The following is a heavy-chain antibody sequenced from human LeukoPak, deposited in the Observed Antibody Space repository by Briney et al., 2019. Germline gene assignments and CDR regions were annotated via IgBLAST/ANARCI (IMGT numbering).Heavy chain of an antibody. CDR3: ASLSSSWYHATY. V-gene: IGHV4-34*01. Sequence: SETLSLTCAVYGGSFSGYYWSWIRQPPGKGLEWIGEINHSGSTNYNPSLKSRVTISVDTSKNQFSLKLSSVTAADTAVYYCASLSSSWYHATYWGQGTLVTVSS. CDR2: INHSGST. J-gene: IGHJ4*02. D-gene: IGHD6-13*01. CDR1: GGSFSGYY.